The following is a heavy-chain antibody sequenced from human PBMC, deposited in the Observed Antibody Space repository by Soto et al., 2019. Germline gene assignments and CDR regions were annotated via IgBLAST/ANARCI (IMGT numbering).Heavy chain of an antibody. CDR3: AKLEDYVWGSYRYGKHYFDY. D-gene: IGHD3-16*02. CDR1: GFTFSSYA. V-gene: IGHV3-23*01. CDR2: ISGSGGST. Sequence: GGSLRLSCAASGFTFSSYAMIWVRQAPGKGLEWVSAISGSGGSTYYADSVKGRFTISRDNSKNTLYLQMNSLRAEDTAVYYCAKLEDYVWGSYRYGKHYFDYWGQGTLVTVSS. J-gene: IGHJ4*02.